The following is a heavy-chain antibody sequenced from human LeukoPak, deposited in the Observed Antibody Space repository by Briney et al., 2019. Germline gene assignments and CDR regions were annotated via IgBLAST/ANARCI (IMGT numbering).Heavy chain of an antibody. CDR1: EFVLRPYT. Sequence: RAGGSLRLSCAASEFVLRPYTIHWVRQAPGKGLEWVSSIDPSSTSIHYADSVKGRFSISRGNARNSLYLQMNSLRDDDTAVYYCARDQGITMDAFDIWGQGTMVTVSS. CDR2: IDPSSTSI. D-gene: IGHD3-10*01. V-gene: IGHV3-48*02. CDR3: ARDQGITMDAFDI. J-gene: IGHJ3*02.